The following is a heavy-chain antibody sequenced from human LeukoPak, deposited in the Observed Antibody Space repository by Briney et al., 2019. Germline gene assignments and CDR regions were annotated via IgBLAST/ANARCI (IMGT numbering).Heavy chain of an antibody. J-gene: IGHJ4*02. Sequence: GGSLRLSCAASGFTVRRNYMSWVRQAPGKGLEWGSVIYSGSRTYYADSVKGRFTISRDNSKNTLYLQMNRLRPEDTAVCYCARAGPSSSWHQFDYWGQGTLVTVSS. D-gene: IGHD6-13*01. V-gene: IGHV3-66*01. CDR3: ARAGPSSSWHQFDY. CDR1: GFTVRRNY. CDR2: IYSGSRT.